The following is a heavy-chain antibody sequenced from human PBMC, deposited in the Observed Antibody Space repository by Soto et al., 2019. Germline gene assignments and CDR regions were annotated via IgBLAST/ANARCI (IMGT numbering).Heavy chain of an antibody. D-gene: IGHD3-16*01. Sequence: GGSLRLSCAASGFTFSSYAMHWVRKAPGKGLEWVAVISYDGSNKYYADSVKGRFTISRDNSKNTLYLQMNSLRAEDTAVYYCARDWYASGELGGDIWGQGTMVTVSS. V-gene: IGHV3-30-3*01. CDR3: ARDWYASGELGGDI. J-gene: IGHJ3*02. CDR2: ISYDGSNK. CDR1: GFTFSSYA.